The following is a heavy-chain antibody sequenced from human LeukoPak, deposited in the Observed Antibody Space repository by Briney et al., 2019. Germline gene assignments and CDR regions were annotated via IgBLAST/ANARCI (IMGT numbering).Heavy chain of an antibody. Sequence: SETLSLTCTVSGGSISSYYWSWIRQPPEKGLEWIGYIYYSGSTNYNPSLKSRVTISVDTSKNQFSLKLSSVTAADTAVYYCARRRYCSGGSCYSDWFDPWGQGTLVTVSS. D-gene: IGHD2-15*01. J-gene: IGHJ5*02. CDR1: GGSISSYY. V-gene: IGHV4-59*08. CDR3: ARRRYCSGGSCYSDWFDP. CDR2: IYYSGST.